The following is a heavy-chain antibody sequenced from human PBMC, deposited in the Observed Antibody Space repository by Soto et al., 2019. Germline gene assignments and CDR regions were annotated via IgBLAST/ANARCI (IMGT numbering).Heavy chain of an antibody. D-gene: IGHD6-19*01. V-gene: IGHV3-21*01. CDR3: AGAGYSSGWHRSFDY. CDR2: ISSSSSYI. J-gene: IGHJ4*02. Sequence: EVQLVESGGGLVKHGGSLRLSCAASGFTFSSYSMNWVRQAPGKGLEWVSSISSSSSYIYYADSVKGRFTISRDNANNALYLQMNSLRAEDTAVYYCAGAGYSSGWHRSFDYWGQRTLF. CDR1: GFTFSSYS.